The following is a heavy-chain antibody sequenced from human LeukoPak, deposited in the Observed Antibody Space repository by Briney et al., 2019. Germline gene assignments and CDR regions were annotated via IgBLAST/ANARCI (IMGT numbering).Heavy chain of an antibody. D-gene: IGHD3-22*01. CDR3: ARGAYYYED. Sequence: GGSLRLSCAASGFTFSSCAMSWVRQAPGKGLEWVSGIGGSGTSTYYADSVKGRFTISRDNSKNTLYLQMNSLRAKDTAVYYCARGAYYYEDWGQGTLVTVSS. CDR2: IGGSGTST. J-gene: IGHJ4*02. V-gene: IGHV3-23*01. CDR1: GFTFSSCA.